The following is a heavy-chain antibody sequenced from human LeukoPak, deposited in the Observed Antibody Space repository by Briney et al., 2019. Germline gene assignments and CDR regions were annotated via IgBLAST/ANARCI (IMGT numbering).Heavy chain of an antibody. Sequence: QRGGSLLLSCAASDFTFSSYAMHGVRRAPGKGLEWVAVISYDGSDKYYADSVTGRFTISRDNSKNTLYLQMNSLRAEDTAVFYCAGARHLRGYYLDYWGQGTLVTVSS. D-gene: IGHD3-22*01. CDR3: AGARHLRGYYLDY. J-gene: IGHJ4*02. CDR1: DFTFSSYA. CDR2: ISYDGSDK. V-gene: IGHV3-30*01.